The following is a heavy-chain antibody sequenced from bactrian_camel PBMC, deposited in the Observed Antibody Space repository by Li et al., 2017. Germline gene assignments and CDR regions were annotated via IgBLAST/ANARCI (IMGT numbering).Heavy chain of an antibody. Sequence: HVQLVESGGGSVEAGGSLTLSCSGSGYAFASYCMAWFRQAPGKEREAVAGISPAGGYKRYTDSAKGRFTISRDNAKNTLYLQMNSLKTEDTAVYFCARGGAWNTYWGQGTQVTVSS. J-gene: IGHJ4*01. CDR1: GYAFASYC. V-gene: IGHV3S26*01. D-gene: IGHD2*01. CDR2: ISPAGGYK. CDR3: ARGGAWNTY.